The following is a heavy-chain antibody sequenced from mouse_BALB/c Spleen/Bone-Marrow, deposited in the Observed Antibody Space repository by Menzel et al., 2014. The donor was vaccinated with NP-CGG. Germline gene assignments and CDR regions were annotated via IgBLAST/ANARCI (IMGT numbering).Heavy chain of an antibody. CDR3: AKRGNYGYFDY. Sequence: QVQLQQSGPSLVQPSQSLSITCTVSGFSLTSYGVHWVRQSPGKGLEWLGVIWRGGSTGYNAAFMSRLSITKDNSKSRVFFKMNSLQADDTAIYYCAKRGNYGYFDYWGQGTTLTVSS. V-gene: IGHV2-5-1*01. D-gene: IGHD2-1*01. J-gene: IGHJ2*01. CDR1: GFSLTSYG. CDR2: IWRGGST.